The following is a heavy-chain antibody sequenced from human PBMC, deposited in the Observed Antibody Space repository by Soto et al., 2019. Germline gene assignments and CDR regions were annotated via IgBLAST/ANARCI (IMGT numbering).Heavy chain of an antibody. CDR1: GFTVSSKY. CDR3: ARDLLGRPYYYGMDV. Sequence: XGSLGVSCAASGFTVSSKYMGWVRQAPGKGLEWVSVIYSSGDTYYADSVKCRFTISRDNSKNTLYLQMNSLRAEDTAVYYCARDLLGRPYYYGMDVWGQGTTVTVSS. CDR2: IYSSGDT. J-gene: IGHJ6*02. V-gene: IGHV3-53*01. D-gene: IGHD3-16*01.